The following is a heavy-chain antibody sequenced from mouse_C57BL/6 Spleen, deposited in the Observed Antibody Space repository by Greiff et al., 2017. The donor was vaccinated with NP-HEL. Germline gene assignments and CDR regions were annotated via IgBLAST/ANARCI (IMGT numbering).Heavy chain of an antibody. V-gene: IGHV1-52*01. Sequence: QVQLKQPGAELVRPGSSVKLSCKASGYTFTSYWMLWVKQRPIQGLEWIGNIDPSDSETHYNQKFKDKATLTVDKSSSTAYMQLSSLTSEDSAVYYCARGEIYDGFPSYWYFDVWGTGTTVTVSS. CDR1: GYTFTSYW. D-gene: IGHD2-3*01. J-gene: IGHJ1*03. CDR3: ARGEIYDGFPSYWYFDV. CDR2: IDPSDSET.